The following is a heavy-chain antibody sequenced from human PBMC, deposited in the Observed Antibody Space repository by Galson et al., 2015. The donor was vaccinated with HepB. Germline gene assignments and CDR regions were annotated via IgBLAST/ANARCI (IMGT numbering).Heavy chain of an antibody. J-gene: IGHJ4*02. Sequence: SLRLSCAASGFTFSSYGMHWVRQAPGKGLEWVAVISYDGSNKYYADSVKGRFTISRDNSKNTLYLQMNSLRAEDTAVYYCARDMIVVAKDDYWGQGTLVTVSS. CDR2: ISYDGSNK. CDR1: GFTFSSYG. V-gene: IGHV3-30*03. CDR3: ARDMIVVAKDDY. D-gene: IGHD3-22*01.